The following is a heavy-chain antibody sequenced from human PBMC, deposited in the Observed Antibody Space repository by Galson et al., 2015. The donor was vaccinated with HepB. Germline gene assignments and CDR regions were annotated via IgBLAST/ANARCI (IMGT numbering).Heavy chain of an antibody. D-gene: IGHD4-17*01. CDR3: ARHNMPLTTGTLDDAFDI. V-gene: IGHV5-51*01. CDR1: EHTFTSYW. Sequence: QSGAEVKKPGESLKLSCKGSEHTFTSYWIGWVRQMPGKGLEWMGIIYPGNSETRYSPSFQGQVTISADKSIRTAYLQWSRLKASDSAMYYCARHNMPLTTGTLDDAFDIWGQGTMVTVSS. J-gene: IGHJ3*02. CDR2: IYPGNSET.